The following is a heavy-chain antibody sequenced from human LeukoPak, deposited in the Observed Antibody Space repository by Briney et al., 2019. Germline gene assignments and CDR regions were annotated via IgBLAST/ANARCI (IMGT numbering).Heavy chain of an antibody. D-gene: IGHD6-13*01. J-gene: IGHJ4*02. CDR2: ISGGGGST. V-gene: IGHV3-23*01. CDR3: AKGNSSRYVRYFDY. Sequence: PGGSLRLSCAASGFTFSSYAMSWVRQAPGKGLEWVSAISGGGGSTYYADSVKGRFTISRDNSKNTLYLQMNSLRAEDTAVYYCAKGNSSRYVRYFDYWGQGTLVTVSS. CDR1: GFTFSSYA.